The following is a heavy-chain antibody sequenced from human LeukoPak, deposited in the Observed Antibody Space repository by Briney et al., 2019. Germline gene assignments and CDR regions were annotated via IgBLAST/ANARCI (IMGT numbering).Heavy chain of an antibody. CDR2: ISGSGGST. Sequence: GGSLRLSCAASGFPFSGYAMNWVPQAPGKGLEWVSDISGSGGSTNYADSVRGRFTVSRDNSKDTLYLQMNSLRAEDAALYYCAKVASYSPAGRGGYYDYWGRGTLVSVSS. J-gene: IGHJ4*02. CDR1: GFPFSGYA. CDR3: AKVASYSPAGRGGYYDY. V-gene: IGHV3-23*01. D-gene: IGHD2-2*01.